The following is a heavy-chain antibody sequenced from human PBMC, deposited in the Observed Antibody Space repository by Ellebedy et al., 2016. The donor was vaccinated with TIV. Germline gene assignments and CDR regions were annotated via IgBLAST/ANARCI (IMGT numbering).Heavy chain of an antibody. V-gene: IGHV3-30*03. Sequence: GGSLRLXXAASGFTFSSYGMHWVRQAPGKGLEWVAVISYDGSNKYYADSVKGRFTISRDNSKNTLYLQMNSLRAEDTAVYYCAREVGGDAFDIWGQGTMVTVSS. CDR3: AREVGGDAFDI. CDR1: GFTFSSYG. J-gene: IGHJ3*02. CDR2: ISYDGSNK. D-gene: IGHD1-26*01.